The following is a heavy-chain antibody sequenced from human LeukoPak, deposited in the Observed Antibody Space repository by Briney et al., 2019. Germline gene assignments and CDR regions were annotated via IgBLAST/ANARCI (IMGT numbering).Heavy chain of an antibody. CDR2: IKSKTDGGTT. V-gene: IGHV3-15*01. CDR3: TTAFSFLTGYYHHYYYYYYMDV. J-gene: IGHJ6*03. CDR1: GFTFSNAW. D-gene: IGHD3-9*01. Sequence: PGGSLRLSCAASGFTFSNAWMSWVRQAPGKGLEWVGRIKSKTDGGTTDYAAPVKGRFTISRDDSKNTLYLQMNSLKTEDTAVYYCTTAFSFLTGYYHHYYYYYYMDVWGKGTTVTISS.